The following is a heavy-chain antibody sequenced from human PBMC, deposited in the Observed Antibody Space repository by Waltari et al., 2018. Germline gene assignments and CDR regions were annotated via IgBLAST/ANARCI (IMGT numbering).Heavy chain of an antibody. CDR1: GGSISGFY. V-gene: IGHV4-59*01. CDR2: IYYTGSP. CDR3: ARGGGGDWEWFDP. J-gene: IGHJ5*02. Sequence: QVQLQESGPSLLKPSETLSLICTVSGGSISGFYWSWVRQPPGKGLDWIGYIYYTGSPNFNPALKSRVTMSGDTSKNQFSLKLSSVTAADTAFYYCARGGGGDWEWFDPWGQGTLVTGSS. D-gene: IGHD2-21*02.